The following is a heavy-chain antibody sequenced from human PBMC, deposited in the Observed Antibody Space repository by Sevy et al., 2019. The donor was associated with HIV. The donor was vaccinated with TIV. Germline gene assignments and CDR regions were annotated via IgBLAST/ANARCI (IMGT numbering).Heavy chain of an antibody. J-gene: IGHJ4*02. V-gene: IGHV1-18*01. CDR2: ISPYNGHT. D-gene: IGHD3-9*01. CDR1: GYTFSRHG. CDR3: ARDILTGYYWPTPLDF. Sequence: ASVKVSFKASGYTFSRHGFSWVRQAPGQGLEWVGWISPYNGHTNYAQKFHDRVTMTTDTTTTTAYMELRSLRSDDTAVYYCARDILTGYYWPTPLDFWGQGTLVTVSS.